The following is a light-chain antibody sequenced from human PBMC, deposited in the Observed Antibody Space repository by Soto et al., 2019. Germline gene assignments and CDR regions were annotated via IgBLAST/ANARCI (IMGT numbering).Light chain of an antibody. CDR2: EVS. Sequence: GDRVTIPCRASQGVSSHLAWHQQKPGKAPKLLIYEVSTLQSGVPSRFSGSGSGTDFTLTIDNLQPEDFATYYCQQVDAYPSTFGGGTKVDIK. V-gene: IGKV1-9*01. CDR1: QGVSSH. CDR3: QQVDAYPST. J-gene: IGKJ4*01.